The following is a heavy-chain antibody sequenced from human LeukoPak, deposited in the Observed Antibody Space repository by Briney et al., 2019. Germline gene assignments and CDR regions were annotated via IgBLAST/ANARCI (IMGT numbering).Heavy chain of an antibody. V-gene: IGHV3-30-3*01. D-gene: IGHD5-12*01. CDR3: AREWLRLGY. CDR2: ISYDGSNK. Sequence: PGRSLRLSCAASGFTFSSYAMHWVRQAPGKGLEWVAVISYDGSNKYYADSVKGRFTISRDNSKNTLYLQMNSLRAEDTAVYYCAREWLRLGYWGQGALVTVSS. CDR1: GFTFSSYA. J-gene: IGHJ4*02.